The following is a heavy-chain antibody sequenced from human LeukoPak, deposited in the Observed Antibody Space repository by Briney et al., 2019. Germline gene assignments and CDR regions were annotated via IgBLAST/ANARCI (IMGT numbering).Heavy chain of an antibody. J-gene: IGHJ5*02. V-gene: IGHV1-18*01. CDR2: ISAYNGNT. Sequence: ASVKVSCKASGYTFTSYGISWVRQAPGQGLEWMGWISAYNGNTNYAQTLQGRVTMTTDTSTSTAYMELRSLRSDDTAVYYCARIWVVEAMRRWFDPWGQGTLVTVSS. CDR3: ARIWVVEAMRRWFDP. D-gene: IGHD1-26*01. CDR1: GYTFTSYG.